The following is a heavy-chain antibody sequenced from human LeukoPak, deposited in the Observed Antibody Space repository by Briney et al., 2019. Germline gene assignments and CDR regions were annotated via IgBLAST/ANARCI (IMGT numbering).Heavy chain of an antibody. CDR3: AKDIEPYGITIFGVPPVH. CDR1: GFTFSSNG. J-gene: IGHJ4*02. D-gene: IGHD3-3*01. V-gene: IGHV3-30*02. Sequence: PGGSLRLSCAASGFTFSSNGMHWVRQAPGKGLEWVAFIRYDGSNKYYADSVKGRFTIFRDNSKNTLYLQMNSLRAEDTAVYYCAKDIEPYGITIFGVPPVHWGQGTLVTVSS. CDR2: IRYDGSNK.